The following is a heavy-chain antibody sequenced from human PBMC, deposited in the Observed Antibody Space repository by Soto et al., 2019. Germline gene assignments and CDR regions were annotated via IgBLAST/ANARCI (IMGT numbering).Heavy chain of an antibody. CDR2: IHSGGST. J-gene: IGHJ4*02. Sequence: GGSLRLSCAASGISVSEKRVSWVRQPPGKGLEWVSVIHSGGSTHYADSVKGRFTISRDYSKNTVYLQMNSLRVEDTALYFCAKGVLRYFDWLLAYFEYWGQGTLVTVSS. CDR1: GISVSEKR. V-gene: IGHV3-53*05. CDR3: AKGVLRYFDWLLAYFEY. D-gene: IGHD3-9*01.